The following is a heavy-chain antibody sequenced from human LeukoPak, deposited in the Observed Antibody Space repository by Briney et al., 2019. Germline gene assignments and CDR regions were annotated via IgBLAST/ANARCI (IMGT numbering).Heavy chain of an antibody. CDR2: IYSSGNT. CDR3: ARRGGRAQHRYYYYYYYMDV. J-gene: IGHJ6*03. Sequence: SETLSLTCTVSGGSISTISYYWPWVRQTPAKVLEWIGSIYSSGNTNYNSSLKSRVSISVDTYKNQYYLKLSSVTAADTAVYYCARRGGRAQHRYYYYYYYMDVWGKRTTVTISS. V-gene: IGHV4-39*07. CDR1: GGSISTISYY. D-gene: IGHD2-15*01.